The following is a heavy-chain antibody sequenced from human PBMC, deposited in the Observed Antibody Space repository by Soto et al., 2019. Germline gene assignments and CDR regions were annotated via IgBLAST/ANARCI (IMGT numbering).Heavy chain of an antibody. CDR1: GDSVSGNSAT. D-gene: IGHD6-13*01. V-gene: IGHV6-1*01. J-gene: IGHJ5*02. CDR3: AREEIAAAYNWFDP. CDR2: TYYRSKWYN. Sequence: SQTLSLTCVISGDSVSGNSATWNWIRQSPSRGLEWLGRTYYRSKWYNDYAVSVKSRVTINPDTSKNQFSLQLNSVTPEDTAVYYCAREEIAAAYNWFDPWGQGTLVTVSS.